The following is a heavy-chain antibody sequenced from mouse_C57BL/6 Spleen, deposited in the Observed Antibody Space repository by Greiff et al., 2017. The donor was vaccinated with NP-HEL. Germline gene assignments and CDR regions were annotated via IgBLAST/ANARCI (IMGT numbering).Heavy chain of an antibody. J-gene: IGHJ4*01. Sequence: EVQLQQSGAELVKPGASVKLSCTASGFNIKDYYMHWVKQRTEQGLEWIGRIDPEDGETKYAPIFQGKATITADTSSNTAYLQLSSLTSEDTAVYYCAREGVTTHYAMDYWGQGTSVTVSS. V-gene: IGHV14-2*01. D-gene: IGHD2-2*01. CDR1: GFNIKDYY. CDR2: IDPEDGET. CDR3: AREGVTTHYAMDY.